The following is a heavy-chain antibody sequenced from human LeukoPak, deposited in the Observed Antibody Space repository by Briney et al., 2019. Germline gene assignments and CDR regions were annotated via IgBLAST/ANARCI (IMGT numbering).Heavy chain of an antibody. CDR3: AHRRGGRGRSSGWYWFDP. D-gene: IGHD6-19*01. CDR2: IYWDDDK. V-gene: IGHV2-5*02. CDR1: GFSLRTSGVG. Sequence: ESGPTLVKPTQPLTLTCTFSGFSLRTSGVGVGWIRQPPGKALEWLALIYWDDDKRYSPSLKSRLTITKDTSKNQVVLTMTNMDPVDTATYYCAHRRGGRGRSSGWYWFDPWGQGTLVTVSS. J-gene: IGHJ5*02.